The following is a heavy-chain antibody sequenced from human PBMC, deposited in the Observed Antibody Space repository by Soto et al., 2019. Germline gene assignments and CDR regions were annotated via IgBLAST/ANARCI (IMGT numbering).Heavy chain of an antibody. CDR3: AKGRSYYYYYGVDV. V-gene: IGHV3-33*06. CDR1: GFTFSSYG. Sequence: CAASGFTFSSYGMHWVRQAPGKGLEWVAVIWYDGINKYYVESVKGRFTISRDNSKSTLYLQMNSLRAEDTALYYCAKGRSYYYYYGVDVWGQGTTVTVSS. CDR2: IWYDGINK. J-gene: IGHJ6*02.